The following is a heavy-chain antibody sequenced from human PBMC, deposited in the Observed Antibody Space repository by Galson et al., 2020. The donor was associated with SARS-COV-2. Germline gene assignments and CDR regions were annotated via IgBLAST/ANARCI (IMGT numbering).Heavy chain of an antibody. CDR3: ARDAEDIVVVPAATIDY. Sequence: GGSLRLSCATSGFSFSNDWMSWVRQAPGKGLEWVANIKRDGSEKHYVDSVRGRFIISRDNAKNSLYLQMNSLRVEDTAVYYCARDAEDIVVVPAATIDYWGQGTLVTVSS. V-gene: IGHV3-7*03. D-gene: IGHD2-2*01. CDR1: GFSFSNDW. J-gene: IGHJ4*02. CDR2: IKRDGSEK.